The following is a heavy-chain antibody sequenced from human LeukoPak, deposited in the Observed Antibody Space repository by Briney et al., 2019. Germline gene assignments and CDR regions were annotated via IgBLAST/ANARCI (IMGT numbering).Heavy chain of an antibody. V-gene: IGHV4-61*02. J-gene: IGHJ4*02. CDR2: IYTSGST. CDR3: ATDHIVLLVAETYFDY. D-gene: IGHD2-21*01. CDR1: GGSISSGSYY. Sequence: SETLSLTCTVTGGSISSGSYYWSWIRQPAGMGLEWIGRIYTSGSTNYNPSLKSRVTISVDTSKNQFSLKLSSVTAADTAVYYCATDHIVLLVAETYFDYWGQGTLVTVSS.